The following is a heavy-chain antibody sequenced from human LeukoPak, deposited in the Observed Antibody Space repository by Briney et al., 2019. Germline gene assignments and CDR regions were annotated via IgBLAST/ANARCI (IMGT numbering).Heavy chain of an antibody. Sequence: GGSLRLSCAASGFTFSGSAMHWVRQAPGKGLEWVGRIRSKANSYATAYAVSVKGRLTISRDDSKNTAYLQMNSLKTEDTAVYYCTRREEMSTIYYYYYYMDVWGKGTTVTVSS. CDR1: GFTFSGSA. D-gene: IGHD5-24*01. V-gene: IGHV3-73*01. CDR3: TRREEMSTIYYYYYYMDV. CDR2: IRSKANSYAT. J-gene: IGHJ6*03.